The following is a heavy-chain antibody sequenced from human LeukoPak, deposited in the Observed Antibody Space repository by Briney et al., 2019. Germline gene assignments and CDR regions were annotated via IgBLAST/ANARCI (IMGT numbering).Heavy chain of an antibody. V-gene: IGHV4-59*01. J-gene: IGHJ4*02. CDR3: ARTHYDILTGYYIAN. CDR1: GGSISSYY. Sequence: SETLSLTCIVSGGSISSYYWSWIRQPPGKGLEWIGYIHYSGSSNYNPSLKSRVAISVDTSKNQFSLKLNSVTDADTAVYYCARTHYDILTGYYIANWGQGSLVTVTS. D-gene: IGHD3-9*01. CDR2: IHYSGSS.